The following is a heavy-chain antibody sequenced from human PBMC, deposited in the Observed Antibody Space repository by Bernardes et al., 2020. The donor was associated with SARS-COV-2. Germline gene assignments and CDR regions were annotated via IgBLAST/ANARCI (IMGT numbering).Heavy chain of an antibody. Sequence: GGSLRLSCGASGFTFSDYSMNWVRQAPGKGLEWVASSSKSGSYIYYADSVKGRFTMSRDNGKNLLYLQMNSLRAEDTAVYYCARSVMLRGVPNWFDPWGQGTLVTVSS. CDR1: GFTFSDYS. V-gene: IGHV3-21*01. CDR3: ARSVMLRGVPNWFDP. D-gene: IGHD3-10*01. J-gene: IGHJ5*02. CDR2: SSKSGSYI.